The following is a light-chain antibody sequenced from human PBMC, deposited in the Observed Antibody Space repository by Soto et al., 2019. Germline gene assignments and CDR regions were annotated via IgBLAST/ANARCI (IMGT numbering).Light chain of an antibody. CDR3: QQRSNWPWT. Sequence: EILLTQSPDTLPSSPGKRATLSCRASQSVTTYLAWYQQKPGQAPRLLIYDVSNRATGIPARFSGSGSGTDFTLTISSLEPEDVAIYYCQQRSNWPWTFGQGTKVEIK. V-gene: IGKV3-11*01. CDR2: DVS. CDR1: QSVTTY. J-gene: IGKJ1*01.